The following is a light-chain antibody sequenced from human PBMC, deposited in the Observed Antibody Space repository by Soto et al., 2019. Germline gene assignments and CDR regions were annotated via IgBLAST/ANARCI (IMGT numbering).Light chain of an antibody. CDR2: GAF. V-gene: IGKV3-11*01. CDR1: PRVPNN. CDR3: QQRNIRPPVT. Sequence: SPRVPNNLASYHQQTPHPTPLXXYGAFTTATGIPATFSGSGSGADFTPPISSLEHEDFAVYYCQQRNIRPPVTFGQGTRLEIK. J-gene: IGKJ5*01.